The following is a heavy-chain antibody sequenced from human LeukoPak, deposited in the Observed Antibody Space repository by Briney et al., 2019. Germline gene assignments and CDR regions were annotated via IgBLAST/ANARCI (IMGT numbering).Heavy chain of an antibody. J-gene: IGHJ4*02. CDR1: GLSVSTYP. CDR3: AKYSSGWVNDY. D-gene: IGHD6-19*01. CDR2: ITASGTDT. V-gene: IGHV3-23*01. Sequence: GGSLRLSCTASGLSVSTYPMAWVRQAPGKGLQRVSTITASGTDTFYADSVKGRFTISRDNSKNTLSLQMNSLRAEDTALYYCAKYSSGWVNDYWGQGTLVTVSS.